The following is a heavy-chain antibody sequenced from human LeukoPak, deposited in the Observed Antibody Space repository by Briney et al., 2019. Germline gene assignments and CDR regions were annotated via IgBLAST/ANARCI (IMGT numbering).Heavy chain of an antibody. CDR2: IYDSGGT. Sequence: SETLSLTCTVSGDSTSGDYWSWFRQPPGRGLEGSGYIYDSGGTNYNPSLNRRVTISVDTSKNQFSLKLISVTAADTAVYYCARRASVRYCGMTSSCPGAFHIWGQGTMVTVSS. V-gene: IGHV4-59*01. J-gene: IGHJ3*02. CDR3: ARRASVRYCGMTSSCPGAFHI. CDR1: GDSTSGDY. D-gene: IGHD2-2*01.